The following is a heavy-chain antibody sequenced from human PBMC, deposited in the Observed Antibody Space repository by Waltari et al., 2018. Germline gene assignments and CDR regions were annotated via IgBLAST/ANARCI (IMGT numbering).Heavy chain of an antibody. CDR2: IRYDGSNK. CDR1: GFTFSSYG. J-gene: IGHJ4*02. Sequence: QVQLVESGGGVVQPGGSLRLSCAASGFTFSSYGMHWVRQAPGKGLEWVAFIRYDGSNKYYADSVKGRFTISRDNSKNTLYLQMNSLRAEDTAVYYCAKEGGYSYGSYYFDYWGQGTLVTVSS. V-gene: IGHV3-30*02. CDR3: AKEGGYSYGSYYFDY. D-gene: IGHD5-18*01.